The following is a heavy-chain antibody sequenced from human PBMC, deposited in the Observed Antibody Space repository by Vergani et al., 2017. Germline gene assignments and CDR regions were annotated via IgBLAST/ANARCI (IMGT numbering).Heavy chain of an antibody. V-gene: IGHV4-39*01. J-gene: IGHJ5*02. CDR2: IYYSGST. CDR1: GTSIRSSNYY. CDR3: ARHSTVEWLVKLGWFDP. D-gene: IGHD6-19*01. Sequence: QLQLQESGPGLVKPSATLSLICSVSGTSIRSSNYYWGWIRQPPGKGLEWIASIYYSGSTYYNPSLKSRVTISVDTSKNQFSLKLSSVTAADTAVYFCARHSTVEWLVKLGWFDPWGQGILVTVSS.